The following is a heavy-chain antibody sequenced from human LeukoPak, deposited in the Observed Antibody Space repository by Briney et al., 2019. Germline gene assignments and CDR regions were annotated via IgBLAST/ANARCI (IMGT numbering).Heavy chain of an antibody. J-gene: IGHJ4*02. CDR2: IWYDGSNK. CDR3: AREGKTYYDILTGYDYFDY. D-gene: IGHD3-9*01. Sequence: PGGSLRLSCAASGFTFSSYGMHWVRQAPGKGLEWVAVIWYDGSNKYYADSVKGRFTISRDNSKNTLYLQMNSLRAEDTAVYYCAREGKTYYDILTGYDYFDYWGQGTLVTASS. CDR1: GFTFSSYG. V-gene: IGHV3-33*01.